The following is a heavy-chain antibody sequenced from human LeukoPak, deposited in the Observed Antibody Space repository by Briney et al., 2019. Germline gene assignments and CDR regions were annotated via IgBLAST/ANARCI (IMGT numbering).Heavy chain of an antibody. V-gene: IGHV3-23*01. D-gene: IGHD2/OR15-2a*01. CDR1: GFTFSTYA. CDR2: ISDSGDST. Sequence: GGSLRLSCAASGFTFSTYAMNWVRQAAGKGLEWVSSISDSGDSTYYADSVKGRFTISRDNSMNTLYLQMNSLRGEDTAAYYCAKSLHDTTTWYYATGVWGPGTTVTVSS. J-gene: IGHJ6*02. CDR3: AKSLHDTTTWYYATGV.